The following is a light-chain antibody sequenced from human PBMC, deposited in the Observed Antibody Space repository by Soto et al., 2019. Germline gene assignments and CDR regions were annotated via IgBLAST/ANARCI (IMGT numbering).Light chain of an antibody. CDR3: QQYNEWPPFT. CDR1: QHINIA. Sequence: EVVLTQSPGTLSLSPGERATLSCRAGQHINIASMAWYQQKPGQAPRLLIYGAFNRATGIPDRFSGSVSGTEFTLTISSLQSEDFAVYYCQQYNEWPPFTFGQGTRLEIK. J-gene: IGKJ5*01. CDR2: GAF. V-gene: IGKV3-15*01.